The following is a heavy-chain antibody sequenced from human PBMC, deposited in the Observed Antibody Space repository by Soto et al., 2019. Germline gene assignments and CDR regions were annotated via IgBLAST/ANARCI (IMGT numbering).Heavy chain of an antibody. CDR3: AGTTSLQWYYMDV. J-gene: IGHJ6*03. Sequence: PSETLSLTCTVSGGSVSSGSYYWSWIRQPPGKGLEWIGYIYYSGSTNYNPSLKSRVTISVDTSKNQFSLHLNSVTPEDTAVYYCAGTTSLQWYYMDVWGKGTTVTVSS. CDR1: GGSVSSGSYY. V-gene: IGHV4-61*01. D-gene: IGHD1-7*01. CDR2: IYYSGST.